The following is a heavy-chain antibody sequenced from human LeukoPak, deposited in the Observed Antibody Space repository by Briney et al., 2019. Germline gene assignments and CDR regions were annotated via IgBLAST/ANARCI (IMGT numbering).Heavy chain of an antibody. CDR1: GFSFSNYG. V-gene: IGHV3-33*06. D-gene: IGHD5-12*01. J-gene: IGHJ4*02. CDR3: AKDPGGWVDY. Sequence: GRSLRLSCAASGFSFSNYGMHWVRQAPGKGLEWVAVIWSDGSNQYYADSVKGRFTISRDTSKYTLYLQMNSLRAEDTAVYFCAKDPGGWVDYWGQGTLVTVSS. CDR2: IWSDGSNQ.